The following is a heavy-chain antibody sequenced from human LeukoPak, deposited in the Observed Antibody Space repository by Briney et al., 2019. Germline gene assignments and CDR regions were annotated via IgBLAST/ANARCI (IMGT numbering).Heavy chain of an antibody. D-gene: IGHD3-16*01. CDR1: GYSFTSYW. CDR3: AGQVPSKQLRFFDY. J-gene: IGHJ4*02. CDR2: IYPGDSDT. Sequence: LGESLTISCKGSGYSFTSYWIGWVRQMPGKNLEWMGIIYPGDSDTRYSPSFQGQVTISADKSISTAYLQWSSLKASDTAMYYCAGQVPSKQLRFFDYWGQGTLVTVSS. V-gene: IGHV5-51*01.